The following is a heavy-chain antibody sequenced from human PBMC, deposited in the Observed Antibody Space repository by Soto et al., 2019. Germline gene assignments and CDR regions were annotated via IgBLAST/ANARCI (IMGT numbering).Heavy chain of an antibody. V-gene: IGHV3-7*01. CDR3: APDTYLAIFGVVNNGRDV. CDR2: IWQDGCEK. J-gene: IGHJ6*02. D-gene: IGHD3-3*01. Sequence: PWGSLRLSCAASGFTSSSYWMSWVRQAPGKGLEWEANIWQDGCEKSYVDSVKGRFTIPRYNAKNSLYLQMNSLRGEGTAVYYCAPDTYLAIFGVVNNGRDVCGQRSTGTV. CDR1: GFTSSSYW.